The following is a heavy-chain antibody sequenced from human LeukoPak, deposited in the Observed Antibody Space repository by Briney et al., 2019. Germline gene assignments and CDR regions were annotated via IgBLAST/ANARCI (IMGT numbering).Heavy chain of an antibody. D-gene: IGHD6-13*01. J-gene: IGHJ4*02. CDR1: GFTFSVHA. V-gene: IGHV3-23*01. Sequence: GGSLRLSCAASGFTFSVHAMSWVRQAPGKGLEWVSGISGSGGGTNYADSVKGRFTVSRDNSKNTLYLQMNSLRAEDTAVYYCAKDYISSWYYFDYWGQGTLVTVSS. CDR2: ISGSGGGT. CDR3: AKDYISSWYYFDY.